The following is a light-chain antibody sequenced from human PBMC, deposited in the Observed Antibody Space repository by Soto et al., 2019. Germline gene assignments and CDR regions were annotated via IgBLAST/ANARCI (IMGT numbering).Light chain of an antibody. V-gene: IGKV3-11*01. CDR3: QQRSNWPKT. J-gene: IGKJ1*01. Sequence: EIVLTQSPATLSLSPGERATLSCRASQSVSSYLAWYQQKPGQAPRLLIYDASNRATGIPARFSGSGSGIDFTLTISSLEPEDFAVYYCQQRSNWPKTFGQGTKV. CDR1: QSVSSY. CDR2: DAS.